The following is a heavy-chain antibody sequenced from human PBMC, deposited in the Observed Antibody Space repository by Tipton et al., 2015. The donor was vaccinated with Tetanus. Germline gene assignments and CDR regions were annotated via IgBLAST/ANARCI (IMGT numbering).Heavy chain of an antibody. J-gene: IGHJ4*02. D-gene: IGHD5-18*01. CDR2: IYPDDSDT. Sequence: QLVQSGAEVKKPGESLKTSCKGSGYTFTTYWIGWVRQVPGKGLEWMGIIYPDDSDTRYSPSFQGQVTISADKSTTTAYLQWSGLKASDTAMYYCARRAEYSYGLFDYWGQGTLVTVPS. CDR3: ARRAEYSYGLFDY. CDR1: GYTFTTYW. V-gene: IGHV5-51*01.